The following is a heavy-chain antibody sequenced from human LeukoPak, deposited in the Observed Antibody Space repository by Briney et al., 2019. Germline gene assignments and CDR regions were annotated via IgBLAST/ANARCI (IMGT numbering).Heavy chain of an antibody. CDR1: GGSITSHY. CDR3: ARGAIDGGYYMDV. Sequence: PSETLSLTCTVSGGSITSHYWSWIRQPPGKGLEWIGYMYYSGFSNYNPSLKSRVTISIDTSKNQFSLKLSSVTAEDTAVYYCARGAIDGGYYMDVWGGGTRVTVSS. D-gene: IGHD2-15*01. CDR2: MYYSGFS. V-gene: IGHV4-59*11. J-gene: IGHJ6*03.